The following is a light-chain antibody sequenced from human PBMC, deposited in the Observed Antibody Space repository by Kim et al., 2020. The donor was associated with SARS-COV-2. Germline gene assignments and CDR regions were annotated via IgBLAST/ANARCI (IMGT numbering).Light chain of an antibody. CDR1: SGHSSYA. Sequence: QPVLTQSPSASASLGASVKLTCTLSSGHSSYAIAWHQQHPEKGPRYLMKLNSDGSHSKGDGIPDRFSGSSSGAERYLTISSLQSEDEADYYCQTWGTGTWVFGGGTQLTVL. CDR3: QTWGTGTWV. J-gene: IGLJ3*02. CDR2: LNSDGSH. V-gene: IGLV4-69*01.